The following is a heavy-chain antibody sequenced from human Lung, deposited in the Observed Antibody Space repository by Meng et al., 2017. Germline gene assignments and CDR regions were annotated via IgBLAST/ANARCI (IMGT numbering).Heavy chain of an antibody. CDR1: GGSFSDYY. J-gene: IGHJ4*02. Sequence: VQIQQWGSGRLKPSETLSLTCVVSGGSFSDYYWSWIRQPPGKGLEWIGEINHSGSTNYNPSLESRATISVDTSQNNLSLKLSSVTAADSAVYYCARGPTTMAHDFDYWGQGTLVTVPS. D-gene: IGHD4-11*01. V-gene: IGHV4-34*01. CDR2: INHSGST. CDR3: ARGPTTMAHDFDY.